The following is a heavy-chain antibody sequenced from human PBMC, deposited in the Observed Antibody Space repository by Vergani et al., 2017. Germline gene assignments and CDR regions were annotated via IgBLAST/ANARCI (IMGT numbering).Heavy chain of an antibody. CDR3: AKRGYSYGIPFANDAFDI. CDR1: GFTFSSYE. CDR2: ISSSGSTI. Sequence: EVQLVESGGGLVQPGGSLRLSCAASGFTFSSYEMNWVRQAPGKGLEWVSYISSSGSTIYYADSVKGRFTISRDNAKNSLYLQMNSLRAEDTAVYYCAKRGYSYGIPFANDAFDIWGQGTMVTVSS. J-gene: IGHJ3*02. D-gene: IGHD5-18*01. V-gene: IGHV3-48*03.